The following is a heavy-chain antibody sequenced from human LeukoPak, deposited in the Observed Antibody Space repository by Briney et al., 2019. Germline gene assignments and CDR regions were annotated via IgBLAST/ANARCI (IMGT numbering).Heavy chain of an antibody. D-gene: IGHD5-24*01. CDR1: GYTFTGYY. Sequence: ASVKVSCKASGYTFTGYYMHWVRQAPGQGLEWMGWINPNSGGTNYAQKFQGRVTMTRDTSISTAYMELSRLRSDDTAVYYCARARWLQREFDYWGQGTLVTVSS. J-gene: IGHJ4*02. CDR2: INPNSGGT. CDR3: ARARWLQREFDY. V-gene: IGHV1-2*02.